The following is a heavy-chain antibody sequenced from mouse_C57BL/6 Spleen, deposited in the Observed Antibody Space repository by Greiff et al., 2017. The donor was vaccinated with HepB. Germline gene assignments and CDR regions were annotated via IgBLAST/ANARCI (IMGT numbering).Heavy chain of an antibody. CDR2: IDPEDGET. D-gene: IGHD2-4*01. CDR1: GFNIKDYY. J-gene: IGHJ4*01. Sequence: EVQLQQSGAELVKPGASVKLSCTASGFNIKDYYMHWVKQRTEQGLEWIGRIDPEDGETKYAPKFQGKATITADTSSNTAYLQRSSLTSEDTAVYYCAGIYYDYDGPHYYAMDYWGQGTSVTVSS. V-gene: IGHV14-2*01. CDR3: AGIYYDYDGPHYYAMDY.